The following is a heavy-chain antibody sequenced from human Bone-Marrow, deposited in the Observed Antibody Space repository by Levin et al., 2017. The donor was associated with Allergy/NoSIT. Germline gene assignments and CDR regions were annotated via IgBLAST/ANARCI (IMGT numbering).Heavy chain of an antibody. V-gene: IGHV3-11*01. CDR3: ARGLDHDYYDYYFDS. Sequence: PGGSLRLSCEASRFTFSDYYMAWFRQAPGKGLEWISYIITSDNSIHYADSVKGRFTISADNAKNSLYLQMNSLRAEDTAVYYCARGLDHDYYDYYFDSWGQGALVTVSS. J-gene: IGHJ4*02. CDR1: RFTFSDYY. D-gene: IGHD3-16*01. CDR2: IITSDNSI.